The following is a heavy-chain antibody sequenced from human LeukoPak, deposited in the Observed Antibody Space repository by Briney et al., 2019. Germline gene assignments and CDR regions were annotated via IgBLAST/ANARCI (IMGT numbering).Heavy chain of an antibody. V-gene: IGHV3-53*01. J-gene: IGHJ4*02. Sequence: GGSLRLSCTASGFTFSSHNMNWVRQAPGKGLEWVSVIYSDGSTYYADSVKGRFTISRDNSKNTLYLRMNSLRAEDTAMYYCARETLAGYDYWGQGTLVTVSS. CDR2: IYSDGST. D-gene: IGHD6-19*01. CDR3: ARETLAGYDY. CDR1: GFTFSSHN.